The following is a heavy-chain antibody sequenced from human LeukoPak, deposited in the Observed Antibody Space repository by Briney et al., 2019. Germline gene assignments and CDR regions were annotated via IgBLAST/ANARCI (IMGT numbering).Heavy chain of an antibody. CDR1: GYTLTELS. CDR2: FDPEDGET. CDR3: ARDRAQYYYYGMDV. Sequence: ASVKVSCKVSGYTLTELSMHWVRQAPGKGLEWMGGFDPEDGETIYAQKFQGRVTMTRNTSISTAYMELSSLRSEDTAVYYCARDRAQYYYYGMDVWGQGTTVTVSS. J-gene: IGHJ6*02. V-gene: IGHV1-24*01.